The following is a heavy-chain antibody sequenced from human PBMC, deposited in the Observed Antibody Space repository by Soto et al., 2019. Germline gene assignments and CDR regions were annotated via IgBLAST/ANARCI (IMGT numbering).Heavy chain of an antibody. D-gene: IGHD3-10*01. V-gene: IGHV1-2*04. Sequence: GASVKVSCKASGYTFTGYYMHWVRQAPGQGLEWMGWINPNSGGTNYAQKFQGWVTMTRDTSISTAYMELSRLRSDDTAVYYCARDSTMVRGVNYYYYYGMDVWGQGTTVTVSS. CDR2: INPNSGGT. CDR3: ARDSTMVRGVNYYYYYGMDV. CDR1: GYTFTGYY. J-gene: IGHJ6*02.